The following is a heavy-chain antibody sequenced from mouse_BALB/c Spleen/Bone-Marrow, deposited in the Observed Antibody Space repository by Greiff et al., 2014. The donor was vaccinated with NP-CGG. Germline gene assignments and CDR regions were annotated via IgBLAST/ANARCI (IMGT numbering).Heavy chain of an antibody. CDR2: INPYNDGT. Sequence: SGPELVKPGASVKMSCKASGYTFTSYVMHWMKQKPGQGLEWIGYINPYNDGTKYNETFKGKATLTSDKSSSTAYMDLSSLTSKDSAVYFCARSEYFGSSYDYWGQGTTLTVSS. CDR3: ARSEYFGSSYDY. D-gene: IGHD1-1*01. J-gene: IGHJ2*01. CDR1: GYTFTSYV. V-gene: IGHV1-14*01.